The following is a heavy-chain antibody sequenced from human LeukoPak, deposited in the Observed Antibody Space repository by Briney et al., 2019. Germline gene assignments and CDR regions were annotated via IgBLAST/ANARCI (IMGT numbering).Heavy chain of an antibody. Sequence: GGSLRLSCAASGFTFINFAMSWVRQAPGKGLDWVSTISGNGHNTYYADSVKGRFTISRDTSKNTPYLQMNSLRADDTAVYYCAKGYSSGWYDFDSWGQGTLVTVAS. CDR1: GFTFINFA. D-gene: IGHD6-19*01. CDR2: ISGNGHNT. V-gene: IGHV3-23*01. CDR3: AKGYSSGWYDFDS. J-gene: IGHJ4*02.